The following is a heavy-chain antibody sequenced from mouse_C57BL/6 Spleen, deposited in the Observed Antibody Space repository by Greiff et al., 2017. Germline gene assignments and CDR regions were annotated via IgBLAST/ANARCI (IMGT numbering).Heavy chain of an antibody. Sequence: VQLQESGPELVKPGASVKISCKASGYAFSSSWMNWVKQRPGKGLEWIGRIYPGDGDTNYNGKFKGKATLTADKSSSTAYMQLSSLTSEDSAVYFCAGSSLDYWGQGTTLTVSS. CDR2: IYPGDGDT. V-gene: IGHV1-82*01. CDR3: AGSSLDY. J-gene: IGHJ2*01. D-gene: IGHD1-1*01. CDR1: GYAFSSSW.